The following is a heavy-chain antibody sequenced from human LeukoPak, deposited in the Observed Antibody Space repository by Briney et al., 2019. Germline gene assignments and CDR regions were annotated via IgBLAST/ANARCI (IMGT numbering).Heavy chain of an antibody. CDR2: ISGSGGST. D-gene: IGHD3-10*01. J-gene: IGHJ4*02. CDR3: AKDLARYSRIWFGELSFDY. V-gene: IGHV3-23*01. CDR1: GFTFSSYA. Sequence: GGSLRLSCAASGFTFSSYAMSWVRQAPGKGLEWVSAISGSGGSTYYADSVKGRFTISRDNSKNTLYLQMNSLRAEDTAVYYCAKDLARYSRIWFGELSFDYWGQGTLVTVSS.